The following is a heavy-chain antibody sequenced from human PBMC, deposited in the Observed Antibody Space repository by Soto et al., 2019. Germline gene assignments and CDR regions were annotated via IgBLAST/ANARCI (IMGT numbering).Heavy chain of an antibody. J-gene: IGHJ6*02. CDR2: IWYDGSNK. CDR3: ARDGDGSGIFWVGV. CDR1: GFTFSSYG. V-gene: IGHV3-33*01. Sequence: PGGSLRLSCAASGFTFSSYGMHWVRQAPGKGLEWVAVIWYDGSNKYYADSVKGRFTISRDNSKNTLYLQMNSLRAEDTAVYYCARDGDGSGIFWVGVWGQGTTVTVSS. D-gene: IGHD3-10*01.